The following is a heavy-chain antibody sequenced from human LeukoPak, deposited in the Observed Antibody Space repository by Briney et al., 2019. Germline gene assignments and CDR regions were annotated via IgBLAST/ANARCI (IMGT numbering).Heavy chain of an antibody. CDR2: IWYDGSNK. V-gene: IGHV3-33*01. D-gene: IGHD5-12*01. J-gene: IGHJ4*02. CDR3: ARDGGYSGYDSRLDY. CDR1: GFTFSSYG. Sequence: GGSLRLSCAASGFTFSSYGMHWVRQAPGKGLEWVAVIWYDGSNKYYADSVKGRFTISRDNSKNTLYLQMNSLGAEDTAVYYCARDGGYSGYDSRLDYWGQGTLVTVSS.